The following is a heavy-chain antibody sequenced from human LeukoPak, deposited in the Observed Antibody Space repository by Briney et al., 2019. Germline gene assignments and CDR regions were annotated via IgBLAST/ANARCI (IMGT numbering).Heavy chain of an antibody. D-gene: IGHD3-3*01. J-gene: IGHJ4*02. V-gene: IGHV3-48*01. CDR1: GFNFNIYS. CDR3: ARSTEWYADY. Sequence: PGGSLRLSCAVSGFNFNIYSMKWVRQAPGKGLEWISYITSDIRTIYYADSVRGRFIISRDNAKGSVYLELNNLRADDTALYYCARSTEWYADYWGQGTLVTVSS. CDR2: ITSDIRTI.